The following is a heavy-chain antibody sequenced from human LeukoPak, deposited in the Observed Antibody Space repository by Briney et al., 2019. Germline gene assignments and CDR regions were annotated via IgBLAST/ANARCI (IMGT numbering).Heavy chain of an antibody. CDR1: GYTFSNYA. J-gene: IGHJ4*02. CDR3: ARGDDYGDYWGLY. D-gene: IGHD4-17*01. Sequence: APVKVSCKTSGYTFSNYAISWVRQAPGQGLEWMGWISAYNGHTNYAQKLQGRVTMTTDTSTSTAYMELRSLISDDAAVYYCARGDDYGDYWGLYWGQGTLVTVSS. V-gene: IGHV1-18*01. CDR2: ISAYNGHT.